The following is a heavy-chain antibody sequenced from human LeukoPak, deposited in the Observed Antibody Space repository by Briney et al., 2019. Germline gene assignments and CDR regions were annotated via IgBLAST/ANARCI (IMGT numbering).Heavy chain of an antibody. Sequence: GRSLRLSCAASGFTFSNYGIHWVRQAPGKGLEWVAVISYDGSNKYYADSVKGRFTISRDNSRNTLYLQMNSLRAEDTAVYYCAKDVFTMHGSGSYNFDYWGQGTLVTVSS. V-gene: IGHV3-30*18. CDR3: AKDVFTMHGSGSYNFDY. CDR2: ISYDGSNK. CDR1: GFTFSNYG. J-gene: IGHJ4*02. D-gene: IGHD3-10*01.